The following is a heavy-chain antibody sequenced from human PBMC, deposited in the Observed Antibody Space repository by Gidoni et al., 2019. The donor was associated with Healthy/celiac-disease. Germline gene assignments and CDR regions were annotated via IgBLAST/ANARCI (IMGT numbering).Heavy chain of an antibody. CDR1: GGSISSYY. Sequence: QVQLQESGPGLVKPSETLSLTCTVSGGSISSYYWSWLRQPPGKGLEWIGYIYYSGSTNYNPSLKSRVTISVDTSKNQFSLKLSSVTAADTAVYYCARGVGKTTTAYYYYYMDVWGKGTTVTVSS. J-gene: IGHJ6*03. V-gene: IGHV4-59*01. D-gene: IGHD1-26*01. CDR2: IYYSGST. CDR3: ARGVGKTTTAYYYYYMDV.